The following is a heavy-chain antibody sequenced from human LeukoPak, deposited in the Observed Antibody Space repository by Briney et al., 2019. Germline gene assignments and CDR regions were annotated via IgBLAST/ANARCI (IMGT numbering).Heavy chain of an antibody. V-gene: IGHV1-69*05. D-gene: IGHD6-6*01. CDR2: IIPIFGTA. J-gene: IGHJ5*02. CDR3: AREVGSSSGSGWFGP. Sequence: ASVKVSCKASGGTFSSYAMSWVRQAPGQGLEWMGGIIPIFGTANYAQKFQGRVTITTDESTSTAYMELSSLRSEDTAVYYCAREVGSSSGSGWFGPWGQGTLVTVSS. CDR1: GGTFSSYA.